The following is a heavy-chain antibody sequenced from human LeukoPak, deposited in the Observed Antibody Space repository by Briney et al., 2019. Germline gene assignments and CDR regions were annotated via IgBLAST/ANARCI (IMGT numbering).Heavy chain of an antibody. V-gene: IGHV4-30-4*08. CDR1: GGSISSGDYY. Sequence: SETLSLTCTVSGGSISSGDYYWSWIRQPPGKGPEWIGYIYYSGSTYYNPSLKSRVTISIDTSKNQFSLKLSSVTAADTAVYYCAREVYSSSRDAFDIWGQGTMVTVSS. D-gene: IGHD6-6*01. J-gene: IGHJ3*02. CDR3: AREVYSSSRDAFDI. CDR2: IYYSGST.